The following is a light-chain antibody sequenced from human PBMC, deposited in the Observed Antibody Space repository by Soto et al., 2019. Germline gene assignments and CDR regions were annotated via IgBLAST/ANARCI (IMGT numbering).Light chain of an antibody. J-gene: IGKJ1*01. CDR2: GAS. V-gene: IGKV3-20*01. CDR1: QSISSNY. Sequence: ENVLTQSPGTLSLSPGEGATLSCRASQSISSNYLAWYHQKPGQAPRLLIFGASSRATDIPDRFRGSGSGRDFLLNISRLEPEDSVMYYCQQYSSSPRTFGQGTKVDIK. CDR3: QQYSSSPRT.